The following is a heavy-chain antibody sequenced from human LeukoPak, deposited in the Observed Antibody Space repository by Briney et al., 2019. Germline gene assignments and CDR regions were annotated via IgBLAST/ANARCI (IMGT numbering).Heavy chain of an antibody. Sequence: ASVKVSCKASGYTFTDYHMHWVRQAPGQGLEWMGWINPKSGDTNYAQKFQGRVTVSRDTSITTAFMEVRRLRSDDTALYYCARGSRDESFRHWGQGTLVTVPS. V-gene: IGHV1-2*02. CDR2: INPKSGDT. J-gene: IGHJ1*01. CDR1: GYTFTDYH. CDR3: ARGSRDESFRH.